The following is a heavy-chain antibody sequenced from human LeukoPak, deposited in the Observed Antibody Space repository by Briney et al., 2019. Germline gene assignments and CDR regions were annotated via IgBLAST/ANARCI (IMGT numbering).Heavy chain of an antibody. D-gene: IGHD3-3*01. CDR3: ARDLLRFLEWLPPRDYYYGMDV. CDR2: ISYDGSNK. V-gene: IGHV3-30-3*01. J-gene: IGHJ6*02. Sequence: PGGSLRLSCAASGFTFSSYAMHWVRQAPGKGLEWVAVISYDGSNKYYADSVKGRFTISRDNSKNTLYLQMNSLRAEDTAVYYCARDLLRFLEWLPPRDYYYGMDVWGQGTTVTVSS. CDR1: GFTFSSYA.